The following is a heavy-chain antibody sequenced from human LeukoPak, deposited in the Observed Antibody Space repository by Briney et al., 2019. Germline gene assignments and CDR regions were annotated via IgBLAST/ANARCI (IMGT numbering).Heavy chain of an antibody. CDR3: ARDRGNGDPFDY. Sequence: SETLSLTCTVSGGSISSYYWSWIRQPPGKGLEWIGYIYYSGSTNYNPSLKSRVTISVDASKNQFSLKLSSVTAADTAVYYCARDRGNGDPFDYWGQGTLVTVSS. D-gene: IGHD4-17*01. CDR2: IYYSGST. V-gene: IGHV4-59*01. CDR1: GGSISSYY. J-gene: IGHJ4*02.